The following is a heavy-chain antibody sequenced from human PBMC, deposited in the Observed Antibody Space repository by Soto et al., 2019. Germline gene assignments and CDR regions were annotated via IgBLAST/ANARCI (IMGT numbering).Heavy chain of an antibody. V-gene: IGHV4-31*03. D-gene: IGHD2-15*01. CDR3: ASTPTRYCSGGSCYSHYYYYYMDV. CDR2: IYYSGST. J-gene: IGHJ6*03. Sequence: SETLSLTCTVSGGSISSGGYYWSWIRQHPGKGLEWIGYIYYSGSTYYNPSLKSRVTISVDTSKNQFSLKLSSVTAADTAVYYCASTPTRYCSGGSCYSHYYYYYMDVWGKGTTVTVSS. CDR1: GGSISSGGYY.